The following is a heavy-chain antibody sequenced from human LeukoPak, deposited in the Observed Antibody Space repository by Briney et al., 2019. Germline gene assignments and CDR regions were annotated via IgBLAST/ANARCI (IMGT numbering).Heavy chain of an antibody. V-gene: IGHV5-51*01. J-gene: IGHJ6*03. D-gene: IGHD3-3*01. CDR2: IYPGDSDT. CDR1: GYRFTSYW. CDR3: ARHTYDFWRGYYYYYMDV. Sequence: GESLKISCKGSGYRFTSYWIGWVRQMPGKGLEWVGIIYPGDSDTRYSPFLQGQVTISADKSISTACLQWCSLKASDTAMYYCARHTYDFWRGYYYYYMDVWGKGTTVTVSS.